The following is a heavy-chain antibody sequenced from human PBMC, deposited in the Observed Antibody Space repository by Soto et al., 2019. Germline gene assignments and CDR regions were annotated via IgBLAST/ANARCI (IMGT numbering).Heavy chain of an antibody. CDR2: IDPSDSQT. J-gene: IGHJ4*02. CDR1: GYSFAGYW. V-gene: IGHV5-10-1*01. CDR3: ARQIYDSDTGPNFQYYFDS. Sequence: LGESLKISCKGSGYSFAGYWITWVRQKPGKGLEWMGRIDPSDSQTYYSPSFRGQVTISVTKSITTVFLQWSSLRASDTAMYYCARQIYDSDTGPNFQYYFDSWGQGTPVTVSS. D-gene: IGHD3-22*01.